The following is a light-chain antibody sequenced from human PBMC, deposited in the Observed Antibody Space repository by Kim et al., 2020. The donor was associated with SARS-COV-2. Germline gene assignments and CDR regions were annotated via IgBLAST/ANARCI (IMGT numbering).Light chain of an antibody. CDR3: QHYGSSVLT. CDR2: GAS. V-gene: IGKV3-20*01. CDR1: QSLSSTY. Sequence: EIVLTQSPGTQSLSPGERATLSCRASQSLSSTYLAWYQQKPGQAPRLLIYGASSRATGIPDRFSGSGSGTDFTLTISRLEAEDFAVFYCQHYGSSVLTFGGGTKVDIK. J-gene: IGKJ4*01.